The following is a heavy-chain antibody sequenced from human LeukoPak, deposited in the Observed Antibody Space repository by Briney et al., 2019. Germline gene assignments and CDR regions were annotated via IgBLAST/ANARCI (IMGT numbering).Heavy chain of an antibody. CDR3: ARVVLGRRWLQTSYYYGMDV. V-gene: IGHV1-69*13. Sequence: SVKVSCKASGGTFSSYSISWVRQAPGQGLEWMGGIIPIFGTANYAQEFQGRVTITADEPTSTAYLELSSLTSEDTAVYYCARVVLGRRWLQTSYYYGMDVWGQGTTVTVSS. CDR2: IIPIFGTA. CDR1: GGTFSSYS. D-gene: IGHD5-24*01. J-gene: IGHJ6*02.